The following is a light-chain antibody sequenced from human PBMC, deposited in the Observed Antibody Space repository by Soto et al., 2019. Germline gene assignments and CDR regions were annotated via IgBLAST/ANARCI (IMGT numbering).Light chain of an antibody. CDR3: SSYTTISPHVV. V-gene: IGLV2-14*01. J-gene: IGLJ2*01. CDR1: SSDVGGYNY. Sequence: QSALTQPASVSGSPGQSITISCTGTSSDVGGYNYVSWYQQHPGKAPKLMIYYVSNRPSGVSNRVSGSKSGNSASLTISGLQAEDETDYYCSSYTTISPHVVFGGGTKLTVL. CDR2: YVS.